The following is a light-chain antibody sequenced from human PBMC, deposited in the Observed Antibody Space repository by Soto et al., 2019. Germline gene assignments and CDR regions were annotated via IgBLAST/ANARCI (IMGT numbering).Light chain of an antibody. CDR3: QKLWT. J-gene: IGKJ3*01. CDR1: QGISSY. Sequence: DIQLTQSPSFLSASVGDRVTITCRASQGISSYLAWYQQKPGKAPKLLIYAASTLQSGVPSRFSGSGSGTEFTLTISSLQPEDFATYYCQKLWTFGPGTKVDIK. V-gene: IGKV1-9*01. CDR2: AAS.